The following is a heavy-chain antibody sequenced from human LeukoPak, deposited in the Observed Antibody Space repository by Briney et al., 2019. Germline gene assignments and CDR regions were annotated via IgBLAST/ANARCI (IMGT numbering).Heavy chain of an antibody. V-gene: IGHV3-66*01. Sequence: GGSLRLSCAASGFTVSSNYMSWVRQAPGKGLEWVSVTYSGGSTYYADSVKGRFTISRDNSKNTLYLQMNSLRAEDTAVYYCAKGPGQTSKTGRRGQGTLVTVSS. CDR2: TYSGGST. J-gene: IGHJ4*01. CDR1: GFTVSSNY. CDR3: AKGPGQTSKTGR. D-gene: IGHD4-11*01.